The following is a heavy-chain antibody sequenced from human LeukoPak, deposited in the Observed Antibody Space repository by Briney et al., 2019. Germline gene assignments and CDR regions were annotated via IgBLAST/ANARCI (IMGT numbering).Heavy chain of an antibody. CDR1: GFTISSSY. D-gene: IGHD2-15*01. CDR3: AREVVSSPSYFDS. CDR2: FYRGDST. Sequence: GGSLRLSCAASGFTISSSYMYWVRQAPGKGLEWVSFFYRGDSTYYAESVRGRFTISRDNSKNTLYLLMNSLIPEDTAVYYCAREVVSSPSYFDSWGQGTLVTVSS. J-gene: IGHJ4*02. V-gene: IGHV3-53*01.